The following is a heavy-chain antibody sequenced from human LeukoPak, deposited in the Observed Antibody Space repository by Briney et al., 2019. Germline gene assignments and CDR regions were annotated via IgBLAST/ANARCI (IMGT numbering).Heavy chain of an antibody. V-gene: IGHV3-49*04. CDR3: TRDQTPYY. Sequence: GGSLRLSCTASGFTFGDYAMSWVRQAPGKGLEWVGFIRSKAYGGTTEYAASVKGRFTISRDDSKGIAYLQMNSLKTEDTAVYYCTRDQTPYYWGQGTLVTVSS. CDR2: IRSKAYGGTT. J-gene: IGHJ4*02. CDR1: GFTFGDYA.